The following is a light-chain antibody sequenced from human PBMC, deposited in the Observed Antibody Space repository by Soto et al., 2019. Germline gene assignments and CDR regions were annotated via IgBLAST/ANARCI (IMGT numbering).Light chain of an antibody. CDR2: DAS. J-gene: IGKJ4*01. Sequence: DIQMTQSPSSLSASVGARVTITCQASQDISNYLNWYQQKPGKAPKRLIYDASNLETGVPSRFSGSGSGTDFTFTISSLQPEDIATYYCQQYDNLLLTFGGGTKVDIK. V-gene: IGKV1-33*01. CDR3: QQYDNLLLT. CDR1: QDISNY.